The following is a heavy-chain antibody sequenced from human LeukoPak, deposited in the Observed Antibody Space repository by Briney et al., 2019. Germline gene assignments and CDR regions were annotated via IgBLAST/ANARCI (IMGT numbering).Heavy chain of an antibody. CDR3: ARDCTGGTCYDAFDI. CDR1: GFTFSSYG. V-gene: IGHV3-30*03. D-gene: IGHD2-15*01. J-gene: IGHJ3*02. Sequence: GGSLRLSCAASGFTFSSYGMHWVRQAPGKGLEWVTLISYDGSNKYYADSVKSRFTISRDNSKNTLYLQMNSLRAGDTAVYYCARDCTGGTCYDAFDIWGQGTMVTVSS. CDR2: ISYDGSNK.